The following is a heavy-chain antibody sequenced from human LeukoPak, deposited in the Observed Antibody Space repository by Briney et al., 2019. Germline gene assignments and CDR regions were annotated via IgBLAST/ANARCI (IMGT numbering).Heavy chain of an antibody. CDR3: ARGRGYSGYDWGAFDI. Sequence: SETLSLTCAVYGGPFNGYYWSWIRQPPGKGLEWIGSIYHSGSTYYNPSLKSRVTISVDTSKNQFSLKLSSVTAADTAVYYCARGRGYSGYDWGAFDIWGQGTMVTVSS. D-gene: IGHD5-12*01. J-gene: IGHJ3*02. CDR1: GGPFNGYY. CDR2: IYHSGST. V-gene: IGHV4-34*01.